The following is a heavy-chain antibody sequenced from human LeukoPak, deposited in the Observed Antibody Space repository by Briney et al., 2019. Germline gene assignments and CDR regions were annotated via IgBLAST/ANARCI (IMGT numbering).Heavy chain of an antibody. CDR2: ISWNSGSI. D-gene: IGHD1-26*01. Sequence: GGSLRLSCAASGFTFDDYAMHWVRQAPGKGLEWVSGISWNSGSIGYADSVKGRFTISRDNAKNSLYLQMNNLRAEDTALYYCAKGQWELPHDAFDIWGQGTMVTVSS. V-gene: IGHV3-9*01. CDR1: GFTFDDYA. CDR3: AKGQWELPHDAFDI. J-gene: IGHJ3*02.